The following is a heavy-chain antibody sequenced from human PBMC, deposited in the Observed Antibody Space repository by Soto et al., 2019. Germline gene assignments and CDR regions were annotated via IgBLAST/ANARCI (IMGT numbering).Heavy chain of an antibody. J-gene: IGHJ6*02. D-gene: IGHD2-8*01. CDR3: ARVRNNNDKRLDV. Sequence: QELLVESGGGVVRPGSSLRLSCVTSGIIFEAHAFHWVRQAPGKGLKWVALIWYGGTTYYEDSVQGRFTISRDNSKKTVFLQMNHLRPEDSGVYYFARVRNNNDKRLDVWGQGTTVNVSS. CDR1: GIIFEAHA. CDR2: IWYGGTT. V-gene: IGHV3-33*01.